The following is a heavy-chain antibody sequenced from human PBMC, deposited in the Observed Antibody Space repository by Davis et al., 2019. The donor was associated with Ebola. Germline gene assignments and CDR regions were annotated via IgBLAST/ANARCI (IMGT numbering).Heavy chain of an antibody. D-gene: IGHD4-17*01. CDR1: GFTFSSSA. CDR3: AKDRVRCAN. J-gene: IGHJ4*02. CDR2: ISGSGGST. V-gene: IGHV3-23*01. Sequence: PGGSLRLSCAASGFTFSSSAMSWVRQAPGKGLEWVSSISGSGGSTYYADSVKGRFTISRDNSKVTLYLQMDSLRAEDTALYYCAKDRVRCANWGQGTLVTVSS.